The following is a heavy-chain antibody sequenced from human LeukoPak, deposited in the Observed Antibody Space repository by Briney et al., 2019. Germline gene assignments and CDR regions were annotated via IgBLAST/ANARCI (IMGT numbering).Heavy chain of an antibody. CDR3: ARVGDSSRWYGIDC. J-gene: IGHJ4*02. V-gene: IGHV4-59*12. CDR1: GDSIHNDY. D-gene: IGHD6-13*01. Sequence: PSETLSLICTVSGDSIHNDYWGWIRQSPGKGLEWIAYIYYRGRGTTGYNPSLESRVTISVDTSKSQFSLKLTSVTAADTAVYYCARVGDSSRWYGIDCWGQGSLVTVSS. CDR2: IYYRGRGTT.